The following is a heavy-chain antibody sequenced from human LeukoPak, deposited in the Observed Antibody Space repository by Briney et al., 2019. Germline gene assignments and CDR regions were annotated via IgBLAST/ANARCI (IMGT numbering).Heavy chain of an antibody. CDR1: GGTFSSYA. D-gene: IGHD5-24*01. V-gene: IGHV1-69*13. Sequence: ASVKVSCMASGGTFSSYAISWVRQAPGQGLEWMGGIIPIFGTANYAQKFQGRVTITADESTSTAYMELSSLRSEDTAVYYCARIRSSFREGYNYVLDYWGQGTLVTVSS. J-gene: IGHJ4*02. CDR3: ARIRSSFREGYNYVLDY. CDR2: IIPIFGTA.